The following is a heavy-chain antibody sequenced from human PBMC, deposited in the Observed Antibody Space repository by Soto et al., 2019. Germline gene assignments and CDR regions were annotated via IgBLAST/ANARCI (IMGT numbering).Heavy chain of an antibody. J-gene: IGHJ6*02. CDR3: VRQGFGRLHGLVDV. Sequence: SETLSLTCTVSDRTSINYKWSWIRQPPGRRLEWIGYIDSNGGTSYNPSLQSRVTISIDTSTKQFFLKLSSVTAADTAVYYCVRQGFGRLHGLVDVWGQGTTVTVSS. D-gene: IGHD3-10*01. V-gene: IGHV4-59*08. CDR1: DRTSINYK. CDR2: IDSNGGT.